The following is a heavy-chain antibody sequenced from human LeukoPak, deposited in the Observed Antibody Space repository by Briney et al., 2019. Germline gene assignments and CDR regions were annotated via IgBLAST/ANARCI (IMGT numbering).Heavy chain of an antibody. D-gene: IGHD3-16*02. CDR2: IYSGGST. Sequence: GGSLRLSCAVSGFTVSSNYMSWVRQAPGTGLEWVSVIYSGGSTDYADSVKGRFSISRDNSKNTLYLQLDSLRAEDTAVYYCAKNHERGRYDSFDMWAQGSWVTVSS. V-gene: IGHV3-53*01. J-gene: IGHJ3*02. CDR3: AKNHERGRYDSFDM. CDR1: GFTVSSNY.